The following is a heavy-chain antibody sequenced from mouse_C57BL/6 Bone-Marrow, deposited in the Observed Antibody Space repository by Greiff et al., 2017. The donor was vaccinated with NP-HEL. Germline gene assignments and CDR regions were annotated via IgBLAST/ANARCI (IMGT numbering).Heavy chain of an antibody. D-gene: IGHD2-4*01. CDR3: TTWGYYDYDVDY. V-gene: IGHV14-4*01. CDR2: IDPENGDT. CDR1: GFNIKDDY. Sequence: DVKLVESGAELVRPGASVKLSCTASGFNIKDDYMHWVKQRPEQGLEWIGWIDPENGDTEYASKFQGKATITADTSSNTAYLQLSSLTSEDTAVYYCTTWGYYDYDVDYWGQGTTLTVSS. J-gene: IGHJ2*01.